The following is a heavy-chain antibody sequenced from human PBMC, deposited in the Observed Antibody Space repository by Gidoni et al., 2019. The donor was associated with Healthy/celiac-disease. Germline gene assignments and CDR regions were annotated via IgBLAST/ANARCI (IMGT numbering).Heavy chain of an antibody. CDR2: LSSISSYI. CDR3: ARSIAVSGTVYYYYGMDV. CDR1: GFTFSSYS. D-gene: IGHD6-19*01. Sequence: EVQLVEGGGGLVKPGGSLRLSGGAAGFTFSSYSVIWVRQAPGKGLEGVSSLSSISSYIYYADSVKGRFTISRDNAKNSLYLQMNSLRAADPAVSYCARSIAVSGTVYYYYGMDVWGHGPTVTFSS. V-gene: IGHV3-21*01. J-gene: IGHJ6*02.